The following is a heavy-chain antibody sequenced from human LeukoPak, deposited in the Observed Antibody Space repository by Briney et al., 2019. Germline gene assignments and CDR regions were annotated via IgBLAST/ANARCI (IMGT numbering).Heavy chain of an antibody. CDR2: ISVSATNT. Sequence: QPGGSLRLSCAASGLTFSSFDMTWVRQAPGKGLEWVSTISVSATNTYYADSVKGRFTISRDNSKNTLYLQMNSLRADDTAVYYCATITSMRVVLISWGQGTLVTVSS. CDR1: GLTFSSFD. D-gene: IGHD3-22*01. CDR3: ATITSMRVVLIS. J-gene: IGHJ1*01. V-gene: IGHV3-23*01.